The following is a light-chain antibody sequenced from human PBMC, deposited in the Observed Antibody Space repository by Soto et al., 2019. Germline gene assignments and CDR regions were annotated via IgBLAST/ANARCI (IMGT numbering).Light chain of an antibody. CDR2: GAS. Sequence: EIVLTQSPGTLSLSPGERANLSCRASQSVSSSYLTWYQQKPGQAPRLLIYGASSRATGIPDRFSGSGSGTDFTLIISRLEPEDFAVYYCQQYGGSPLTFGGGTKV. CDR3: QQYGGSPLT. CDR1: QSVSSSY. V-gene: IGKV3-20*01. J-gene: IGKJ4*01.